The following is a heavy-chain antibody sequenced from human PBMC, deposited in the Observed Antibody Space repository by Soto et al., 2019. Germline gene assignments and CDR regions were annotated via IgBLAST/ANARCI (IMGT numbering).Heavy chain of an antibody. Sequence: QVQLVQSGGEVRKPGASVKVSCKASGYTFINYGINWVRQAPGQGLEWIGWISVYNGNTNYAQKLQGRVTVTTDTSTNTAYMELRSLTSDDTAIYYSARVPIREHAFDYWGQGTLVTVSS. V-gene: IGHV1-18*01. CDR1: GYTFINYG. CDR3: ARVPIREHAFDY. J-gene: IGHJ4*02. CDR2: ISVYNGNT.